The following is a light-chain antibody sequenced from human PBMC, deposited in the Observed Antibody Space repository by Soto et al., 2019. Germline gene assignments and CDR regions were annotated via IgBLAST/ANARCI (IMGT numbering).Light chain of an antibody. J-gene: IGKJ1*01. CDR3: QINVGAPRT. Sequence: DIQMTQSPSSLSASVGDRVTITCQASQDIGIYLAWYQQKSGRVPKLLIYTASTLQSGVPSRFSGSGSGTDFTLTISSLQPEDVATYFCQINVGAPRTFGQGTKVDIK. V-gene: IGKV1-27*01. CDR2: TAS. CDR1: QDIGIY.